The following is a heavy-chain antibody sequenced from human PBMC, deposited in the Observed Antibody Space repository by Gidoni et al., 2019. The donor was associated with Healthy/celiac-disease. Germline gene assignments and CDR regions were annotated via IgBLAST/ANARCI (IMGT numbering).Heavy chain of an antibody. CDR3: ARGLAVSGRIPLPPGTIRKNWFDP. CDR2: INHSGST. Sequence: QVQLQQWGAGLLKPSETLSLTCAVYGGSFSGYYWSWIRQPPGKGLAWIGEINHSGSTNYNPSLKSRVTISVDTSKNQCSLKLSSVTAADTAVYYCARGLAVSGRIPLPPGTIRKNWFDPWGQGTLVTVSS. J-gene: IGHJ5*02. D-gene: IGHD1-1*01. V-gene: IGHV4-34*01. CDR1: GGSFSGYY.